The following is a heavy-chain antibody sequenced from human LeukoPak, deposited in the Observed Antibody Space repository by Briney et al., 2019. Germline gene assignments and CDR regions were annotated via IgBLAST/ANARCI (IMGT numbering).Heavy chain of an antibody. V-gene: IGHV1-8*01. CDR1: GYTFTIYD. CDR3: ARGDHSGYSSSWYTLYYGMDV. J-gene: IGHJ6*02. CDR2: MNPNSGNT. D-gene: IGHD6-13*01. Sequence: ASVTVSFTASGYTFTIYDINWVRQAPGQGLEWMGWMNPNSGNTGYAQKFQGRVTITRNTSISTAYMELSSLRSEDTAVYYCARGDHSGYSSSWYTLYYGMDVWGQGTTVTVSS.